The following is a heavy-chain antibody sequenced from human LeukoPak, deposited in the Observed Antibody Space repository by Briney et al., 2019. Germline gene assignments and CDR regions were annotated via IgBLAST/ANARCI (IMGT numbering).Heavy chain of an antibody. CDR3: ARASGYYDSSGFDY. CDR2: IYYSGST. V-gene: IGHV4-59*12. J-gene: IGHJ4*02. CDR1: GGSISSYY. Sequence: SETLSLTCTVSGGSISSYYWSWIRQPPGKGLEWIGYIYYSGSTYYNPSLKSRVTISVDTSKNQFSLKLSSVTAADTAVYYCARASGYYDSSGFDYWGQGTLVTVSS. D-gene: IGHD3-22*01.